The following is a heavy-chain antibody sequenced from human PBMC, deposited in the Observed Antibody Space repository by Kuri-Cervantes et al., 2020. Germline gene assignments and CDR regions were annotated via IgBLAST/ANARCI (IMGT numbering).Heavy chain of an antibody. Sequence: GESLKISCAASGFTFDDYAMHWVRQAPGKGLEWVSLISWDGGSTYYADSVKGRFTISRDNAQNALYLQMNSLRAEDTAVYYCARVRRDVLEFLDWAGGPPRRTGREPYYFDSWGQGTLVTVSS. CDR2: ISWDGGST. V-gene: IGHV3-43D*04. CDR1: GFTFDDYA. CDR3: ARVRRDVLEFLDWAGGPPRRTGREPYYFDS. J-gene: IGHJ4*02. D-gene: IGHD3-3*01.